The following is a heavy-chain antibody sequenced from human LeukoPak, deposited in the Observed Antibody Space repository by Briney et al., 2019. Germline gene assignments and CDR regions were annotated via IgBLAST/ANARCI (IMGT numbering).Heavy chain of an antibody. V-gene: IGHV4-59*08. Sequence: SEPQFSSCSAAYGFITNYYGRWIQQPREKGLEWIGYFHNGWNTNHDPSLRGQVTMSVDTSKNQLSLQLSSVTAADTAVYYCARHHSRSYFDAVYFQDWGQGTLVTVPS. CDR2: FHNGWNT. CDR1: YGFITNYY. CDR3: ARHHSRSYFDAVYFQD. J-gene: IGHJ1*01. D-gene: IGHD1-26*01.